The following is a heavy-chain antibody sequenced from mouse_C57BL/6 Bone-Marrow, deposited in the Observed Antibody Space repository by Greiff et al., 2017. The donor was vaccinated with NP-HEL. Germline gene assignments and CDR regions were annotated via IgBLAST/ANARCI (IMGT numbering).Heavy chain of an antibody. CDR2: IWTGGGT. Sequence: VKLVESGPGLVAPSQSLSITCTVSGFSLTSYAISWVRQPPGKGLEWLGVIWTGGGTNYNSALKSRLSISKDNSKSQVFLKMNSLQTDDTARYYCASLIYYDYDGFDYWGQGTTLTVSS. CDR3: ASLIYYDYDGFDY. CDR1: GFSLTSYA. D-gene: IGHD2-4*01. V-gene: IGHV2-9-1*01. J-gene: IGHJ2*01.